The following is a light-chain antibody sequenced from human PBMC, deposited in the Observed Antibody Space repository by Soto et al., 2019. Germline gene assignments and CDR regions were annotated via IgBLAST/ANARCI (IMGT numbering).Light chain of an antibody. CDR1: QGISSY. J-gene: IGKJ5*01. CDR2: AAS. Sequence: AIRMTQSPSAFSASTGDRVTITCRASQGISSYLAWYQQKPGKAPKLLMYAASTLQSGVPSRFSGSGSGTDFTLTISCLQSEDFATYYCQQYYSYPLTFGQGTRLEIK. CDR3: QQYYSYPLT. V-gene: IGKV1-8*01.